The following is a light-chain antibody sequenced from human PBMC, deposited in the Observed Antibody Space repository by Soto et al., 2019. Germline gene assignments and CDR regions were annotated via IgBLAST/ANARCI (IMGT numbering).Light chain of an antibody. J-gene: IGKJ1*01. CDR2: ATS. CDR3: QQYNNWPPWT. V-gene: IGKV3-15*01. Sequence: EIVMTQSPATLSVSPGERATLSCRASQSVSGNLAWYQQKPGQPPRLPIYATSSRPTGIPARFSGSGSGTEFTLTISSLQSEDFAVYYCQQYNNWPPWTFGQGTKVEIK. CDR1: QSVSGN.